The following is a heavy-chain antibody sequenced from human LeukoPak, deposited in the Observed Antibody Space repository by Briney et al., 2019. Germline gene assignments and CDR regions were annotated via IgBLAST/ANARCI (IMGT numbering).Heavy chain of an antibody. D-gene: IGHD3-22*01. J-gene: IGHJ4*02. V-gene: IGHV1-46*01. CDR1: GYTFTSYY. CDR2: INPSGGST. Sequence: GASVEVSCKASGYTFTSYYMHWVRQAPGQGLEWMGIINPSGGSTSYAQKFQGRVTMTRDTSTSTVYMELSSLRSEDTAVYYCARGLYYYDSSGPYYFDHWGQGTLVTVSS. CDR3: ARGLYYYDSSGPYYFDH.